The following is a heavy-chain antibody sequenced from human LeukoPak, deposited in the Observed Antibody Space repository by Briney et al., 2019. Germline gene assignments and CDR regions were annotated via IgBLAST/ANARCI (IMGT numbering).Heavy chain of an antibody. CDR1: GFTFSNYA. D-gene: IGHD3-3*01. Sequence: GASLRLSCAASGFTFSNYAMSWVRQAPGKGLEWVSAVSGRDTSTYYTDSVKGRFIISRDNSKNTLYLQMNSLRAEDTAVYYCAKDSDYDFWSGNTNNWFDPWGQGTLVTVSS. CDR2: VSGRDTST. V-gene: IGHV3-23*01. J-gene: IGHJ5*02. CDR3: AKDSDYDFWSGNTNNWFDP.